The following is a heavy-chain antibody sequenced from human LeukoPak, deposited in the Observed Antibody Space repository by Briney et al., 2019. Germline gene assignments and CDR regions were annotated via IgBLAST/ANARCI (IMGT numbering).Heavy chain of an antibody. Sequence: EASVKVSCKASGGTFSSYAISWVRQAPGQGLEWMGRIIPILGIANYAQEFQGRVTITADKSTSTAYMELSSLRSEDTAVYYCARVVVVTAPAHYYYGMDVWGQGTTVTVSS. D-gene: IGHD2-21*02. CDR1: GGTFSSYA. V-gene: IGHV1-69*04. J-gene: IGHJ6*02. CDR2: IIPILGIA. CDR3: ARVVVVTAPAHYYYGMDV.